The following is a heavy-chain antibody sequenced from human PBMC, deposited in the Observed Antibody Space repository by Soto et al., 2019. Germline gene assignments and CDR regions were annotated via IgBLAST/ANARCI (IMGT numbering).Heavy chain of an antibody. D-gene: IGHD4-17*01. CDR3: AKDLDKTTVTTALDY. J-gene: IGHJ4*02. CDR1: GFTFSSYA. Sequence: PGGSLRLSCAASGFTFSSYAMSWVRQAPGKGLEWVSAISGSGGSTYYADSVKGRFTISRDNSKNTLYLQMNSLRAEDTAVYYCAKDLDKTTVTTALDYWGQGTLVTVSS. V-gene: IGHV3-23*01. CDR2: ISGSGGST.